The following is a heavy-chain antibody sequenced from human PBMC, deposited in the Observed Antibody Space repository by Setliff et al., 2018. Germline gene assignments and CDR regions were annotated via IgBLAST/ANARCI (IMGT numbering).Heavy chain of an antibody. Sequence: GPSVKVSCKASGGTFKNYGISWVRQAPGQGLEWMGGIIPIFGTTNYAQKFQGRATIITDESTSTAYMELSSLRSEDTAVYYCVREGVDSRSSTDYRYYMDVWGQGTTVTVSS. CDR1: GGTFKNYG. CDR3: VREGVDSRSSTDYRYYMDV. CDR2: IIPIFGTT. V-gene: IGHV1-69*05. D-gene: IGHD3-22*01. J-gene: IGHJ6*03.